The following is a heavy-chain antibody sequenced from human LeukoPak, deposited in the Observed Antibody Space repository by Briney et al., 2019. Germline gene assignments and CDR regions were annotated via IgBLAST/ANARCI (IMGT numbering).Heavy chain of an antibody. CDR2: ISPTSRYI. J-gene: IGHJ6*02. V-gene: IGHV3-21*04. CDR1: GFAFSSYT. Sequence: GGSLRLSCAASGFAFSSYTMNWVRQAPGKGLEWVPSISPTSRYIYSEDSMKGRFTISRDNAKNSLFLQINSLRAEDTAVYYCARDLSSGSQRTSDYYGMDVWGQGTTVTVSS. CDR3: ARDLSSGSQRTSDYYGMDV. D-gene: IGHD3-22*01.